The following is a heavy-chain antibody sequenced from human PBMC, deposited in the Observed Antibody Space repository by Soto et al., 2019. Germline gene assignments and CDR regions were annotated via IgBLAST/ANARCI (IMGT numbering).Heavy chain of an antibody. CDR3: ARLMGAARLRRGGSYYGMDV. D-gene: IGHD6-6*01. V-gene: IGHV1-18*01. CDR2: ISAYNGNT. CDR1: GYTFTSYG. Sequence: ASVKVSCKASGYTFTSYGISWVRQAPGQGLEWMGWISAYNGNTNYAQKLQGRVTMTTDTSTSTAYMELRSLRSDDTAVYYCARLMGAARLRRGGSYYGMDVWGQGTTVTVSS. J-gene: IGHJ6*02.